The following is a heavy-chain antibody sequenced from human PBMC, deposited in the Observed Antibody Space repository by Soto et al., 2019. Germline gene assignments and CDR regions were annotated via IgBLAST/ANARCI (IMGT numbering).Heavy chain of an antibody. V-gene: IGHV3-33*01. D-gene: IGHD3-22*01. CDR2: IWYDGSNK. J-gene: IGHJ6*02. CDR3: ARDQYYYDSSGSNPPYYYYGMDV. CDR1: GFTFSSYG. Sequence: GGSLRLSCAASGFTFSSYGMHWVRQAPGKGLEWVAVIWYDGSNKYYADSVKGRFTISRDNSKNTLYLQMNSLRAEDTAVYYCARDQYYYDSSGSNPPYYYYGMDVWGQGTTVTVSS.